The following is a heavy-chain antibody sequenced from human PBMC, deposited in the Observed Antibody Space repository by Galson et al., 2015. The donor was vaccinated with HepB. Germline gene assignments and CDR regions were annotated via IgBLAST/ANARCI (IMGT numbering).Heavy chain of an antibody. V-gene: IGHV3-23*01. CDR3: AKTPPPVRYFDDPSYFDY. CDR1: GFTFSSYA. CDR2: ISGSGGST. J-gene: IGHJ4*02. D-gene: IGHD3-9*01. Sequence: SLRLSCAASGFTFSSYAMSWVRQAPGKGLEWVSAISGSGGSTYYADSVKGRFTISRDNSKNTLYLQMNSLRAEDTAVYYCAKTPPPVRYFDDPSYFDYWGQGTLVTVSS.